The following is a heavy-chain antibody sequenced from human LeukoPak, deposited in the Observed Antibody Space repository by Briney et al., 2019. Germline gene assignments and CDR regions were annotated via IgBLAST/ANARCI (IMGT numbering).Heavy chain of an antibody. CDR2: INHSGST. CDR1: GGSFSGYY. CDR3: ARSGGDTIFGVVTPFDY. Sequence: NASETLSLTCAVYGGSFSGYYWSWIRQPPGKGLEWIGEINHSGSTNYNPSLKSRVTISVDTSKNQFSLKLSSVTAADTAVYYCARSGGDTIFGVVTPFDYWGQGTLVTVSS. J-gene: IGHJ4*02. D-gene: IGHD3-3*01. V-gene: IGHV4-34*01.